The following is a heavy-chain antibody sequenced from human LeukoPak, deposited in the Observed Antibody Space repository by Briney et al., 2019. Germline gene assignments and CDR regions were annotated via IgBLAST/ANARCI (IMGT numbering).Heavy chain of an antibody. Sequence: SETLSLTCTVSGGSISSSSYYWGWIRQPPGKGLEWIGSIYYSGSTYYNPSLKSRVTISVDTSKNQFSLKLSSVTAADTAVYYCARQIAVAGNPEVGTDPDSDYWGQGTLVTVSS. CDR2: IYYSGST. V-gene: IGHV4-39*01. CDR3: ARQIAVAGNPEVGTDPDSDY. CDR1: GGSISSSSYY. D-gene: IGHD6-19*01. J-gene: IGHJ4*02.